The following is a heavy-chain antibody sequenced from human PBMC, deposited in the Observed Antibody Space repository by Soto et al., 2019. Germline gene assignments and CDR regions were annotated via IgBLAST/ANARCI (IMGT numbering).Heavy chain of an antibody. V-gene: IGHV1-46*01. CDR2: INPSVGST. J-gene: IGHJ3*01. CDR3: ASEFAAGYYDTSGNNAFGF. CDR1: GFSLTSYY. D-gene: IGHD3-22*01. Sequence: ASVKVSCKALGFSLTSYYVHWVRQAPGQGLEWMGNINPSVGSTYYAQKFQGRVTLTGDTSTSTVYMELSSMTSDDTAVYYCASEFAAGYYDTSGNNAFGFCGRVTMVTV.